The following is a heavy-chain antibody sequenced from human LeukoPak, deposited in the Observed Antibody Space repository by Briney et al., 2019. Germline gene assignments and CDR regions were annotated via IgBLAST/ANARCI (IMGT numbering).Heavy chain of an antibody. J-gene: IGHJ4*02. V-gene: IGHV4-59*01. D-gene: IGHD4-17*01. CDR3: ARVVDYGDYYFDY. Sequence: SETLSLTCTVSGGSISSYYWSWIRQPPGKGLEWIGYIYYSGSTNYNPSLKSRVTISVDTSKNQFSLKLSSVTAADTDVYYCARVVDYGDYYFDYWGQGTLVTVSS. CDR1: GGSISSYY. CDR2: IYYSGST.